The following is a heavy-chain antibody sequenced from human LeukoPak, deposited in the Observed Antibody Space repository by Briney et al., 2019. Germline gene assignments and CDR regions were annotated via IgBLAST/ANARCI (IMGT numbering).Heavy chain of an antibody. Sequence: PGGSLRLSCATSGFSFSSYAMSWVRQAPGKGLEWVSAIAGSSVAAGRSSTYYADSVTGRFTISRDNSKNTLYLQMNSLRAEDTAVYYCAKDGGGPTSYHYGMDVWGQGTTVTVSS. CDR3: AKDGGGPTSYHYGMDV. V-gene: IGHV3-23*01. J-gene: IGHJ6*02. D-gene: IGHD3-3*01. CDR2: IAGSSVAAGRSST. CDR1: GFSFSSYA.